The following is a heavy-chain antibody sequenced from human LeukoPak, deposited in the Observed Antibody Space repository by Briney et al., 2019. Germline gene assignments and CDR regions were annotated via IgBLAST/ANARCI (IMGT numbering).Heavy chain of an antibody. CDR2: IGTAGDT. V-gene: IGHV3-13*01. Sequence: GGSLRLSCAASGFTFSSYDMHWVRQATGKGLEWVSAIGTAGDTYYPGSVKGRFTISRENAKNSLYLQMNSLRAGDTAVYYCAGGGRLGRLWLRRHAFDIWGQGTMVTVSS. D-gene: IGHD5-18*01. J-gene: IGHJ3*02. CDR1: GFTFSSYD. CDR3: AGGGRLGRLWLRRHAFDI.